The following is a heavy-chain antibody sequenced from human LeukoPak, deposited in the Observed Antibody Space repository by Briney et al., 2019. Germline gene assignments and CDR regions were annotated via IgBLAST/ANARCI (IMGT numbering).Heavy chain of an antibody. Sequence: GGSLGLSCAASGFTVSSNYMSWVRQAPGKGLEWVSVIYSGGSTYYADSVKGRFTISRDNSKNTLYLQMNSLRAEDTAVYYCARARGYSYGDFDYWGQGTLVTVSS. CDR1: GFTVSSNY. CDR2: IYSGGST. V-gene: IGHV3-53*01. J-gene: IGHJ4*02. D-gene: IGHD5-18*01. CDR3: ARARGYSYGDFDY.